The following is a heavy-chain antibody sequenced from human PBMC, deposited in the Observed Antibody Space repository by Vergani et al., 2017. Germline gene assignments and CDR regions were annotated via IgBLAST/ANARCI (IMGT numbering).Heavy chain of an antibody. Sequence: QLQLQESGSGLVKPSQTLSLNCAASGGSISSGAFSWGWIRQPPGRGLQWIGHIFHTGTTSFNPSLKSRATISMDQSKNQFSLKLNSVTAADTAGYYCATIPLWYGTSADFDFWGQGTLVTVSS. D-gene: IGHD2-21*01. CDR2: IFHTGTT. V-gene: IGHV4-30-2*01. J-gene: IGHJ4*02. CDR3: ATIPLWYGTSADFDF. CDR1: GGSISSGAFS.